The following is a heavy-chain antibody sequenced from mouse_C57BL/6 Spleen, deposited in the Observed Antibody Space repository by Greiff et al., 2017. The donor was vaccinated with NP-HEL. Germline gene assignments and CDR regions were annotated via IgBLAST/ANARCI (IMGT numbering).Heavy chain of an antibody. Sequence: EVQRVESGGGLVKPGGSLKLSCAASGFTFSSYAMSWVRQTPEKRLEWVATISDGGSYTYYPDNVKGRFTISRDNAKNNLYLQMSHLKSEDTAMYYCARDQKAGAMDYWGQGTSVTVSS. V-gene: IGHV5-4*01. J-gene: IGHJ4*01. CDR2: ISDGGSYT. CDR3: ARDQKAGAMDY. CDR1: GFTFSSYA.